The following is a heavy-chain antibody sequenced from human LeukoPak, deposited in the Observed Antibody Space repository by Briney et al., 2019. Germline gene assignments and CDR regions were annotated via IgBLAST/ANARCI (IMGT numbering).Heavy chain of an antibody. CDR1: GFTCSTYV. D-gene: IGHD3-16*02. CDR3: ARLSSFAFDI. V-gene: IGHV3-23*01. J-gene: IGHJ3*02. CDR2: ILHNGDST. Sequence: GGSLRLSCAASGFTCSTYVMSWVRQAPGKGLEWLSLILHNGDSTYYADTVKGRFTISRDNSKNTLYLQMNSLRAEDTAVYYCARLSSFAFDIWGQGTMVTVSS.